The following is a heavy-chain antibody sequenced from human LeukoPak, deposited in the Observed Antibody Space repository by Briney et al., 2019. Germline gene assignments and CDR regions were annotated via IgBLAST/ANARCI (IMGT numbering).Heavy chain of an antibody. CDR3: AKEGRIFGVATGYFDY. Sequence: PGGSLRLSCAASGFTFSSYGMHWVRQAPGKGLEWVAVISYDGSNKYYADSVKGRFTISRDNSKNTLYLQMNSPRAEDTAVYCCAKEGRIFGVATGYFDYWGQGTLVTVSS. CDR2: ISYDGSNK. J-gene: IGHJ4*02. D-gene: IGHD3-3*01. CDR1: GFTFSSYG. V-gene: IGHV3-30*18.